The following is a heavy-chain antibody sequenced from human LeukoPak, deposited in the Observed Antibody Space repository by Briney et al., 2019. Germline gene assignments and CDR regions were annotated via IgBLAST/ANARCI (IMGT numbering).Heavy chain of an antibody. CDR2: IYHTGLT. J-gene: IGHJ4*02. V-gene: IGHV4-30-2*01. D-gene: IGHD6-19*01. CDR1: GGSIISGGYY. CDR3: ASEYSSADY. Sequence: KSSETLSLTCTVSGGSIISGGYYWSWIRQPPGKGLEWIGYIYHTGLTYYNPSLKSRVTMSVDTSKNQFSLKLSSVTAADTAVYYCASEYSSADYWGQGTLVTVSS.